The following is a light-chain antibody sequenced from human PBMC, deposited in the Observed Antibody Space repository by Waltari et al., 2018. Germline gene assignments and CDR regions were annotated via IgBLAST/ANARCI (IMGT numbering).Light chain of an antibody. CDR2: EVS. J-gene: IGLJ1*01. CDR3: SSYAGSDRGV. V-gene: IGLV2-8*01. CDR1: SSDVGGYNY. Sequence: QSALTQPPSASGSPGQSVTISCTGTSSDVGGYNYVSWYQQHPGKAPKLIIYEVSKRPSVVPAPFPGSKSGNPASLTVSGLQAEDEADYCCSSYAGSDRGVFGTGTKVTVL.